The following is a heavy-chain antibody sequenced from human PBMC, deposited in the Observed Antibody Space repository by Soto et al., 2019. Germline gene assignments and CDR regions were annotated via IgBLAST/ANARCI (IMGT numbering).Heavy chain of an antibody. J-gene: IGHJ5*02. V-gene: IGHV4-59*01. D-gene: IGHD2-8*01. CDR1: SGSISSNY. CDR2: ISSSGST. CDR3: ATVRRARHRTFYFDP. Sequence: QVQLQESGPGLVKPSETLSLTCTASSGSISSNYWSWIRQPPGKGLGWIGYISSSGSTSYNASLQRRVSISVDTSRSQISLRLTSVTAADTAVYYCATVRRARHRTFYFDPWGPGTLVTVSS.